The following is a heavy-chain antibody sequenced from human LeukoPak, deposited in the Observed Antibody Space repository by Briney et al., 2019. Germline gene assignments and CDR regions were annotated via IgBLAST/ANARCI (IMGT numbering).Heavy chain of an antibody. CDR3: ARDSNGRGVFDY. Sequence: SETLSLTRTVSGGSISSYYWRWIRQPPGKGLEWIGYIYYSGSTNYNPSLKSRFTISVDTSKNQFSLKLTSVTAADTAVYYCARDSNGRGVFDYWGQGTLVTVSS. D-gene: IGHD1-1*01. J-gene: IGHJ4*02. V-gene: IGHV4-59*01. CDR1: GGSISSYY. CDR2: IYYSGST.